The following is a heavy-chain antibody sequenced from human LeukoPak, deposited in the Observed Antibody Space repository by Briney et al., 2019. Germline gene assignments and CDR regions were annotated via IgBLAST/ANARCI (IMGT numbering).Heavy chain of an antibody. V-gene: IGHV1-46*01. D-gene: IGHD3-3*01. J-gene: IGHJ4*02. CDR3: ARAVGLYDFWSGYYMSH. CDR1: GYTFTSYY. Sequence: ASVKVSCKASGYTFTSYYMHWVRQAPGQGLEWMGIINPSGGSTSYAQKLQGRVTMTTDTSTSTAYMELRSLRSDDTAVYYCARAVGLYDFWSGYYMSHWGQGTLVTVSS. CDR2: INPSGGST.